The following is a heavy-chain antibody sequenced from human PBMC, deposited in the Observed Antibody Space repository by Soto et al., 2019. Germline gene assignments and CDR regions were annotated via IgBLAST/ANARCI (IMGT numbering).Heavy chain of an antibody. CDR3: AREPLVAFDF. CDR2: INAGDGDT. V-gene: IGHV1-3*01. CDR1: GYPFVSYA. J-gene: IGHJ4*02. D-gene: IGHD2-8*02. Sequence: QVQLEQSGADVKKPGASVKVSCKVSGYPFVSYALHWVRQAPGQSLEWMGWINAGDGDTKYAQKFQGRVIITRDTSARTAYMELSSLTSEDTAVYYCAREPLVAFDFWGQGTLVTVSS.